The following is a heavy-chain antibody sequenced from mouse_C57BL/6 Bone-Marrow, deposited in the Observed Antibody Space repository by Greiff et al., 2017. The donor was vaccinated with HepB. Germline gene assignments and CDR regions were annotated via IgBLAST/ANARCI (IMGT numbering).Heavy chain of an antibody. Sequence: QVQLQQSGAELVKPGASVKISCKASGYAFSSYWMNWVKQRPGKGLEWIGQIYPGDGDTNYNGKFKGKATLTADKSSSTAYMQLSSLTSEDSAVYFCARGFYYGSSYFDYWGQGTTLTVSS. J-gene: IGHJ2*01. CDR3: ARGFYYGSSYFDY. V-gene: IGHV1-80*01. CDR1: GYAFSSYW. D-gene: IGHD1-1*01. CDR2: IYPGDGDT.